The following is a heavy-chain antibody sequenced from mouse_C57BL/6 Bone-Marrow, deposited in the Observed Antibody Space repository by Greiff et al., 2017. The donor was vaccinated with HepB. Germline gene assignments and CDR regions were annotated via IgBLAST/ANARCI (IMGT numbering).Heavy chain of an antibody. CDR3: ARCLGPTAFMDY. V-gene: IGHV1-63*01. CDR1: GYTFTNYW. Sequence: VQLVESGAELVRPGTSVKMSCKASGYTFTNYWIGWAKQRPGHGLEWIGDIYPGGGYTNYNEKFKGKATLTADKSSSTAYMQFSSLTSEDSAIYYCARCLGPTAFMDYWGQGTSVTVSS. CDR2: IYPGGGYT. J-gene: IGHJ4*01. D-gene: IGHD1-2*01.